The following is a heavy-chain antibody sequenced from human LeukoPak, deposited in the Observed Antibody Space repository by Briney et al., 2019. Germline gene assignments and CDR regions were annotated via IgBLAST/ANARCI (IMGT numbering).Heavy chain of an antibody. V-gene: IGHV6-1*01. Sequence: SQTLSLTCAISGDSVSSNSAAWNWIRQSPSRGLEWLGRTYYRSKWYNDYAVSVKSRITINPDTSKNQFSLQLNSVTPEDTAVYYCARDLHYYDSSGRSSFDYWGQGTLVTVSS. CDR3: ARDLHYYDSSGRSSFDY. CDR1: GDSVSSNSAA. D-gene: IGHD3-22*01. CDR2: TYYRSKWYN. J-gene: IGHJ4*02.